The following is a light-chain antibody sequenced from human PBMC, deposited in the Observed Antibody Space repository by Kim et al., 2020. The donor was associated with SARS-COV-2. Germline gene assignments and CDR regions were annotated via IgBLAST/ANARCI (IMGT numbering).Light chain of an antibody. J-gene: IGKJ4*01. CDR2: ATS. Sequence: DIQMTQSPSAMSASVGDRVTITCRASQGINIYVAWFQQKPGKVPKRLIYATSSLHNGVPSRFSGSGSGTEFTLTITSLQPEDFATYYCLQHTSYPLTFGGGTKVDIK. CDR3: LQHTSYPLT. CDR1: QGINIY. V-gene: IGKV1-17*03.